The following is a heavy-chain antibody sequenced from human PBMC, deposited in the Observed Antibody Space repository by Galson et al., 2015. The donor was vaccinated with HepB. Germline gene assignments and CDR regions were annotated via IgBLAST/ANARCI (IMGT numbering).Heavy chain of an antibody. Sequence: CVISGDSVSSNSAAWNWIRQSPSRGLEWLGRTFYRSMWKNDYAIFVSGRITINPDTSENQFSLQLNSVTPEDTAVYYCTRDLSMRFDYWGQGTMVTVSS. D-gene: IGHD2/OR15-2a*01. CDR1: GDSVSSNSAA. V-gene: IGHV6-1*01. J-gene: IGHJ4*02. CDR3: TRDLSMRFDY. CDR2: TFYRSMWKN.